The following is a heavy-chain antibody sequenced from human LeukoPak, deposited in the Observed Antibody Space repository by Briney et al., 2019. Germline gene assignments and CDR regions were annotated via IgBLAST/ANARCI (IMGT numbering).Heavy chain of an antibody. CDR1: GFTFSGFW. CDR3: AREGWGGFDY. CDR2: IKQDGSKK. V-gene: IGHV3-7*01. Sequence: GGSLRLSCAASGFTFSGFWMSWARQSPGKGLEWVASIKQDGSKKEYVDSVKGRFTISRDNAKNSLYLQMDSLRADDTAMYYCAREGWGGFDYWGQGTLVTVSS. J-gene: IGHJ4*02. D-gene: IGHD3-16*01.